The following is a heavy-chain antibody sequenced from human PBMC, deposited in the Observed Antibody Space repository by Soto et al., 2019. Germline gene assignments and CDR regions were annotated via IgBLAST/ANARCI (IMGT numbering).Heavy chain of an antibody. CDR2: ICFDGSDK. J-gene: IGHJ6*02. Sequence: QVQLVESGGGVVQPGRSLRLSCAASEFTFSTYAMHWVRQAPGKGLEWVALICFDGSDKYYADSVKGRFTISRDNSKNTLFLQMNSRRPEDAAVDYCAREMIPMSIGGMSAMDVWGQGTTVTVSS. CDR1: EFTFSTYA. CDR3: AREMIPMSIGGMSAMDV. V-gene: IGHV3-30-3*01. D-gene: IGHD3-16*01.